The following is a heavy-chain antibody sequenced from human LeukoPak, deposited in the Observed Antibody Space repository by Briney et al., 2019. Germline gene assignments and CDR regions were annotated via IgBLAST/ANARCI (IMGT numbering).Heavy chain of an antibody. Sequence: GGSLRLSCAASGFTFSDYYMSWIRQAPGKGLEWVSVIYSGGATSYADSVKGRFTISRDTSKNTLYLQMNSLRAEDTAVYYCARSYSSSWLFDYWGQGTLVTVSS. CDR2: IYSGGAT. D-gene: IGHD6-13*01. CDR1: GFTFSDYY. CDR3: ARSYSSSWLFDY. V-gene: IGHV3-53*01. J-gene: IGHJ4*02.